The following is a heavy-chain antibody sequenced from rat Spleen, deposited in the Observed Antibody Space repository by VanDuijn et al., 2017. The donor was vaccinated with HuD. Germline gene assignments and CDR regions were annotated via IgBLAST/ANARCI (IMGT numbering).Heavy chain of an antibody. D-gene: IGHD2-1*01. CDR1: GFTFNNYW. CDR2: INSGGDNT. J-gene: IGHJ2*01. CDR3: TRDSDIPTYFFDY. V-gene: IGHV5-31*01. Sequence: EVQVVESGGGLVQPGGSLKLSCVASGFTFNNYWMTWIRQGPGKGLEWVASINSGGDNTYYRDSVKGRFTISRDNAKSTLYLQMNSLRSEDTATYYCTRDSDIPTYFFDYWGQGVMVTVSS.